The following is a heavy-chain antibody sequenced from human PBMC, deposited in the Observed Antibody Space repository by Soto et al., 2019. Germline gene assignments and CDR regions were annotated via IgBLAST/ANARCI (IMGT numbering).Heavy chain of an antibody. J-gene: IGHJ3*02. CDR3: ARPNTLYYGGNSGAFDI. Sequence: QVQLVESGGGLVKHGGSLRLSCAASGFTFSDYYMSWIRQAPGQGLEWVSYISHDSDYTSYADSVRGRFSISRDNAQKSLYLQINSLRAEDTSLYYCARPNTLYYGGNSGAFDIWGQGTMVTVSS. CDR1: GFTFSDYY. V-gene: IGHV3-11*06. D-gene: IGHD4-17*01. CDR2: ISHDSDYT.